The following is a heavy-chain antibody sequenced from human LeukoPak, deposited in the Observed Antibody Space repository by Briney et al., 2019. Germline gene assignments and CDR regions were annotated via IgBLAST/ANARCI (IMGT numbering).Heavy chain of an antibody. J-gene: IGHJ5*02. V-gene: IGHV5-51*01. CDR1: GYTFTSHW. CDR2: IYPGDSDT. D-gene: IGHD6-13*01. Sequence: GESLKISCKGSGYTFTSHWIGWVRQMPGKGLEWMGIIYPGDSDTRYSPSLQGQVTISADKSITTAYLQWRSLKASDTAMYYCARGCSSRFDPWGQGTLVTVSS. CDR3: ARGCSSRFDP.